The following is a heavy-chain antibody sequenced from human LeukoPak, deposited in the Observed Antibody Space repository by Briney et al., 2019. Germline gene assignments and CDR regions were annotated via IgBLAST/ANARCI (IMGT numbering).Heavy chain of an antibody. CDR1: GDSVSSNRAS. D-gene: IGHD5-24*01. V-gene: IGHV6-1*01. Sequence: SQTLSLTCAISGDSVSSNRASWTWIRQSPSRGLEWLGRTYYRSKWYNDYAVSLKSRISINPDTSKNQFSLQLNSVTPEDTSVYYCSRSDGASDFDYWGQGTLVTVSS. J-gene: IGHJ4*02. CDR3: SRSDGASDFDY. CDR2: TYYRSKWYN.